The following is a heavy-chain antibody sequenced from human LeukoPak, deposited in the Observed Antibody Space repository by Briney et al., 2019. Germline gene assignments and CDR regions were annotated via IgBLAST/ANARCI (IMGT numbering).Heavy chain of an antibody. J-gene: IGHJ4*02. V-gene: IGHV4-59*01. CDR2: FYYSGST. Sequence: SETLSLTCTASGGSISSYYWSWIRKPPGKGLEWIGYFYYSGSTNYNPSLKSRVTISVDTSKNQFSLKLSSVTAADTAVYYCARDGGSYYKEVNYFDYWGQGTLVTVSS. D-gene: IGHD1-26*01. CDR3: ARDGGSYYKEVNYFDY. CDR1: GGSISSYY.